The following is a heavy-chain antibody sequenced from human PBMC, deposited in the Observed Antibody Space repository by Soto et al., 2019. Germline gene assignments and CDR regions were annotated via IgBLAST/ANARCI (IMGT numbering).Heavy chain of an antibody. Sequence: PSETLSLTCTVSGGSISGYYWSWIRQPPGKGLEWIGYMYYSGSTIYNPSLKSRVTISVDTSKNQFSLKLSSVTAADTAVYYCARGPTYYDILTGYYRDYYFDYWGQGTLVTVSS. D-gene: IGHD3-9*01. CDR2: MYYSGST. CDR3: ARGPTYYDILTGYYRDYYFDY. V-gene: IGHV4-59*01. J-gene: IGHJ4*02. CDR1: GGSISGYY.